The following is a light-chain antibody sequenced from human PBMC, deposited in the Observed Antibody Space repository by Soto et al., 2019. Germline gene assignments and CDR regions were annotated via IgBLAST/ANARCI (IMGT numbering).Light chain of an antibody. CDR1: SSDVGGYNY. Sequence: QSALTQPRSVSGSPGQSVTIYCTGTSSDVGGYNYVSWYQQHPGKAPKLMIYDVSKRPSGVPDRFSGSKSGNTASLTISGLQAEDEADYYCCSYAGKVVGGGTTVTVI. V-gene: IGLV2-11*01. J-gene: IGLJ2*01. CDR2: DVS. CDR3: CSYAGKV.